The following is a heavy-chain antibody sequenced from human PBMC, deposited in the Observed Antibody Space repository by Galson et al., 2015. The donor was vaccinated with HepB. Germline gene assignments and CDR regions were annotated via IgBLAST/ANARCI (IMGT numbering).Heavy chain of an antibody. D-gene: IGHD2-15*01. V-gene: IGHV4-39*01. CDR2: IYYSGST. CDR3: ARRYCSGGSCLDY. J-gene: IGHJ4*02. Sequence: ETLSLTCTVSGGSISSSSYYWGWIRQPPGKGLEWIGSIYYSGSTYYNPSLKSRVTISVDTSKNQFSLKLSSVTAADTAVYYCARRYCSGGSCLDYWGQGTLVTVSS. CDR1: GGSISSSSYY.